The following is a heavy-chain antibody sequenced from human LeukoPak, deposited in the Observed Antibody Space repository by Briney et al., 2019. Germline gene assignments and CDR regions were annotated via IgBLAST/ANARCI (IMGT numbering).Heavy chain of an antibody. D-gene: IGHD1-7*01. J-gene: IGHJ4*02. CDR3: ARAPGITGTGGYFDY. Sequence: SETLSLTCTVSGGSISSSSYYWGWIRQPPGKGLEWIGSVSYSGTTYYNPSLESRVTISVDTSKNQFSLKLYSLTAADTAVYYCARAPGITGTGGYFDYWGQGTLVTVSS. CDR1: GGSISSSSYY. CDR2: VSYSGTT. V-gene: IGHV4-39*07.